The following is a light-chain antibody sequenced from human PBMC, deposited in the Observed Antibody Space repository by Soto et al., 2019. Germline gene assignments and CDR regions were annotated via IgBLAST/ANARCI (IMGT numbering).Light chain of an antibody. Sequence: EILFTQTPSTLSLSPGERATLSCRASQSLSSSYLVWYQQKPGQAPRLLIYGASSRATGIPDRFSGSGSGTDFTLTISRLEHGDFAVYYCQQYVASPAITFGQGTRLEIK. V-gene: IGKV3-20*01. CDR3: QQYVASPAIT. CDR2: GAS. CDR1: QSLSSSY. J-gene: IGKJ5*01.